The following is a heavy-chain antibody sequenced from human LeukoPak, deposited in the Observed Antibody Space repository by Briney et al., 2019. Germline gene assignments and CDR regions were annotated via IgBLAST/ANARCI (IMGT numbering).Heavy chain of an antibody. J-gene: IGHJ6*03. V-gene: IGHV1-69*05. CDR2: IIPIFGTA. CDR3: ARGQWGGDCSQPFVEYAYYYMDV. Sequence: SVKVSCKXSGGTFSSYAISWVRQAPGQGLEWVGRIIPIFGTANYSHKFPGRVTITTDESATTAYMELSSLRSEDTAVYYCARGQWGGDCSQPFVEYAYYYMDVWGKGTTVTVSS. CDR1: GGTFSSYA. D-gene: IGHD2-21*02.